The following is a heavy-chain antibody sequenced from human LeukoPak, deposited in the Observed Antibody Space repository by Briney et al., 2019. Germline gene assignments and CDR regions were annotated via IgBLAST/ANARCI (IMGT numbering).Heavy chain of an antibody. Sequence: SETLSLTCTVSGGSISTYCWNWIRQPPGMGLEWIGNIYYSGGTNYNPSLKSRVTISVDTSKNQFSLKLSSVTAADTAVYYCARAYGNTAYYYYGMDVWGQGTTVTVSS. V-gene: IGHV4-59*01. CDR2: IYYSGGT. CDR3: ARAYGNTAYYYYGMDV. CDR1: GGSISTYC. J-gene: IGHJ6*02. D-gene: IGHD4-17*01.